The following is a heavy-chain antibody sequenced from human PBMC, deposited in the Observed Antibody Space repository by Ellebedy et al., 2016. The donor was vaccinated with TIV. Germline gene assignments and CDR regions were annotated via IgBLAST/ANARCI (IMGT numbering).Heavy chain of an antibody. CDR2: VSSSSSAI. J-gene: IGHJ4*02. V-gene: IGHV3-48*02. CDR3: TRARVYSNGWYYPDF. D-gene: IGHD6-19*01. Sequence: PGGSLRLSCAASGFTFGGHSMTWVRQAPGKGLEWISAVSSSSSAIFYADSVKGRFSISRDNAGNSLYLQMNTLRDEDTAVYYCTRARVYSNGWYYPDFWGQGTLVAVSS. CDR1: GFTFGGHS.